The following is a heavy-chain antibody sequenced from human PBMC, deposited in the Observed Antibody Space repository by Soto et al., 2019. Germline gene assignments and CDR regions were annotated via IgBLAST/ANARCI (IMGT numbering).Heavy chain of an antibody. Sequence: PSETLSLTCAVSVGSISSGGYSWSWIRQPPGKGLEWIGYIYHSGSTYYNPSLKSRVTISVDRSKNQFSLKLSSVTAADTAVYYCARAKKYYYDSSGYYPDYWGQGTLVTVSS. CDR3: ARAKKYYYDSSGYYPDY. D-gene: IGHD3-22*01. CDR1: VGSISSGGYS. CDR2: IYHSGST. J-gene: IGHJ4*02. V-gene: IGHV4-30-2*01.